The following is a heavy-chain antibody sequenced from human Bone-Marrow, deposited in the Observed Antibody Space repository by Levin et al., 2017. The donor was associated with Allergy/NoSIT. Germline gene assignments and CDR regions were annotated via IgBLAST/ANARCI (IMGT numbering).Heavy chain of an antibody. D-gene: IGHD6-13*01. J-gene: IGHJ4*02. CDR1: GFKFSSAW. CDR3: TAGSLH. CDR2: SKSKKDGGTT. Sequence: PGGSLRLSCRTSGFKFSSAWMTWVRQGPGKGLDWVGRSKSKKDGGTTQYAPPVEGRFTISRDDFRSILYLQLDSLRVDDTALYYCTAGSLHWGPGTQVTVSS. V-gene: IGHV3-15*05.